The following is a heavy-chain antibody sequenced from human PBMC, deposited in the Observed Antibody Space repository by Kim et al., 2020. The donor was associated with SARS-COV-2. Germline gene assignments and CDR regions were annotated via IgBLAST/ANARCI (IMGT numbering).Heavy chain of an antibody. Sequence: DSVRSRFTNSRDNSKNTLNLQMNSLRAEDTAVYYCSKAQTSTVTIGSDPWGQGTLVTVSS. V-gene: IGHV3-33*06. CDR3: SKAQTSTVTIGSDP. D-gene: IGHD4-17*01. J-gene: IGHJ5*02.